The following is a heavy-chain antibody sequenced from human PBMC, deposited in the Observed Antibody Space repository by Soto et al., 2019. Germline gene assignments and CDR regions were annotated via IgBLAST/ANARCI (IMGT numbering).Heavy chain of an antibody. CDR3: ARGTIVAPQRYFDD. J-gene: IGHJ4*02. Sequence: SAVKVSCKASGGTLSSYAIRWVRQAPGQGLEWMGGIIPIFGTANYAQKFQGRVTITADKSTSTAYMELSSLRSEDTAVFYCARGTIVAPQRYFDDWGQGTLVTVSS. CDR2: IIPIFGTA. D-gene: IGHD3-10*01. V-gene: IGHV1-69*06. CDR1: GGTLSSYA.